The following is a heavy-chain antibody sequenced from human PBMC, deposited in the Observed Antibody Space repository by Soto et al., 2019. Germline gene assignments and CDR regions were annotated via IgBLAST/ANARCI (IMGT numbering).Heavy chain of an antibody. V-gene: IGHV3-30*18. D-gene: IGHD2-21*01. CDR3: AKGLALMADH. Sequence: GGSRRLSSPDSEFSFNSYVRDWVRQAPGKGLEWVARILYDGSKEYYADPVKGRFTISRDNSKNTLYLQMDRLRVEDTAVYFCAKGLALMADHWGQGTPVTVSS. J-gene: IGHJ4*02. CDR1: EFSFNSYV. CDR2: ILYDGSKE.